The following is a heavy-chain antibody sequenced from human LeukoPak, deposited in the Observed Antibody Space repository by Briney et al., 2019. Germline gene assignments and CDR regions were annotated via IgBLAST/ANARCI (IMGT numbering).Heavy chain of an antibody. Sequence: ASVTVSFTGSGYTFTAYYMHWVRLAPGQGHEWMGWINPNSGGTNYAQKFQGRVTMTRDTSISTAYMELSSLKSDDTAVYYCTSDGGWYFNYWGQGSLVTVSS. CDR1: GYTFTAYY. D-gene: IGHD6-19*01. CDR2: INPNSGGT. V-gene: IGHV1-2*02. J-gene: IGHJ4*02. CDR3: TSDGGWYFNY.